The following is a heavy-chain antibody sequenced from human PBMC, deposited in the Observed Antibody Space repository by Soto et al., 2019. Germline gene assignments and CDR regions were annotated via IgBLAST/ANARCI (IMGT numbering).Heavy chain of an antibody. CDR1: GGSISSYY. V-gene: IGHV4-59*12. Sequence: SETLSLTCTVSGGSISSYYWSWIRQPPGKGLEWIGYVHDSWGSHYNPSLKSRVAISLDTSKSQFSMKLTSVTATDTAVYYCARDKDRQQLGGNYYYAIDVWGQGTTVTVSS. CDR2: VHDSWGS. J-gene: IGHJ6*02. CDR3: ARDKDRQQLGGNYYYAIDV. D-gene: IGHD3-3*02.